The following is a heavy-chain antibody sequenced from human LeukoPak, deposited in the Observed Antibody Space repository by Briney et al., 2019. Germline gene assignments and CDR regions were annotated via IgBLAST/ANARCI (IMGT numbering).Heavy chain of an antibody. V-gene: IGHV4-4*07. Sequence: SETLSLTCTVSGGSISSYYWSWIRQPAGKGLEWIGRIYTSGSTNYNPSLKSRVTMSVDTSKNQFSLKLSSVTAADTAVYYCARVRGSSSDYYFDYWGQGTLVTVSS. D-gene: IGHD6-6*01. J-gene: IGHJ4*02. CDR1: GGSISSYY. CDR2: IYTSGST. CDR3: ARVRGSSSDYYFDY.